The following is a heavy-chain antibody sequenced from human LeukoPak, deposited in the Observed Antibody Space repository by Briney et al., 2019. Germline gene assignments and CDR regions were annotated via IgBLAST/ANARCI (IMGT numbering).Heavy chain of an antibody. J-gene: IGHJ4*02. CDR2: ISGSGGST. V-gene: IGHV3-23*01. D-gene: IGHD3-22*01. Sequence: GESLTLSCAASGFTFSSYAMSWVRQAPGKGLEWVSAISGSGGSTYYADSVKGRFTISRDNSKNTLYLQMNSLRAEDTAVYYCAKPLGYYYDSSGYPYWGQGTLVTVSS. CDR3: AKPLGYYYDSSGYPY. CDR1: GFTFSSYA.